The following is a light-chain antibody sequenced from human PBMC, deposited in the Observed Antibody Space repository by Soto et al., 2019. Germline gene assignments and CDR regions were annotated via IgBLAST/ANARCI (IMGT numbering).Light chain of an antibody. V-gene: IGLV2-14*03. CDR3: CSYTSALTPYV. CDR2: GVT. Sequence: QSALTQPASVSGSPGQSITISCTGTSSDIGGHDDVSWYQQHPGKVPKLLLYGVTDRPSGVSDRFSGSKSGNVASLTISGLQAEDEADYYCCSYTSALTPYVFGTGTKVTVL. CDR1: SSDIGGHDD. J-gene: IGLJ1*01.